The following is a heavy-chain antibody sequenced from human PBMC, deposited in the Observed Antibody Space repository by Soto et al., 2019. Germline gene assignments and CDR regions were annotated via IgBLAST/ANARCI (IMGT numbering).Heavy chain of an antibody. V-gene: IGHV4-34*01. CDR3: ARAPSGGYAFDI. D-gene: IGHD6-19*01. J-gene: IGHJ3*02. CDR2: INHSGST. Sequence: HPPGKGLEWIGEINHSGSTNYNPSLKSRVTISVDTSKNQFSLKLSSVTAADTAVYYCARAPSGGYAFDIWGQGTMVTVSS.